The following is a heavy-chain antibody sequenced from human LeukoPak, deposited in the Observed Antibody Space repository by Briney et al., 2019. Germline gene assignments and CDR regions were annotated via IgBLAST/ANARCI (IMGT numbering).Heavy chain of an antibody. CDR2: INGDGSTA. J-gene: IGHJ2*01. CDR1: GFSFSKYW. Sequence: PGGSLRLSCAASGFSFSKYWMHWVRQAPGKGLVWVSRINGDGSTASYADSVEGRFTISRDNANNTLYLQMNRLRAEDTAVYYCAKEYSSGWSYWYFDLWGRGTLVTVSS. V-gene: IGHV3-74*01. CDR3: AKEYSSGWSYWYFDL. D-gene: IGHD6-19*01.